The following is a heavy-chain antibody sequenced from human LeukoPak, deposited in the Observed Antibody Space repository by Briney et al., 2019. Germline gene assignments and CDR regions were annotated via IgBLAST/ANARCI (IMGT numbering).Heavy chain of an antibody. CDR3: ARGSFYDYVWGSKLYYFDY. D-gene: IGHD3-16*01. V-gene: IGHV1-8*03. CDR2: MNPNSGNT. Sequence: ASVKVSCKASGYTFTSYDINWVRQATGQGLEWMGWMNPNSGNTGYAQKFQGRVTITRNTSMSTAYMELSSLRSEDTAVYYCARGSFYDYVWGSKLYYFDYWGQGTLVTVSS. CDR1: GYTFTSYD. J-gene: IGHJ4*02.